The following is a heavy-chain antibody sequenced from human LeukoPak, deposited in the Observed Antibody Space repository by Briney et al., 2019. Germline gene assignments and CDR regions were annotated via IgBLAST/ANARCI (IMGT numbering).Heavy chain of an antibody. Sequence: SETLSLTCTVSGGSISSYYWSWIRQPPGKGLEWIGYIYYSGSTNYNPSLKSRVTISVDTSKNQFSLKLSSVTAADTAVYYCARNRVHDYYYYMDVWGKGTTVTISS. D-gene: IGHD1-14*01. V-gene: IGHV4-59*01. CDR1: GGSISSYY. CDR2: IYYSGST. J-gene: IGHJ6*03. CDR3: ARNRVHDYYYYMDV.